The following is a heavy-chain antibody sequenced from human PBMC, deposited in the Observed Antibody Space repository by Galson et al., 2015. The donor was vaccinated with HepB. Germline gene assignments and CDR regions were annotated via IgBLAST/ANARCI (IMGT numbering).Heavy chain of an antibody. D-gene: IGHD1-26*01. J-gene: IGHJ4*02. CDR1: GFTFSSYA. CDR2: ISGSGGST. CDR3: ARGGARGGSYPE. Sequence: SLRLSCAASGFTFSSYAMSWVRQAPGKGLEWVSAISGSGGSTYYADSVKGRFTISRDNAKNSLYLQMNSLRAGDTAVYYCARGGARGGSYPEWGQGTLVTVSS. V-gene: IGHV3-23*01.